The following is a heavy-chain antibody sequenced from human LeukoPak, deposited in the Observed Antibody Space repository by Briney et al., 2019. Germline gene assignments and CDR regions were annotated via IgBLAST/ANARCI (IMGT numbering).Heavy chain of an antibody. V-gene: IGHV3-30-3*01. Sequence: PGGSLRLSCAASGFTFSSYAMHLVRQAPGKGLEWVAVISYDASSKYYTDSVKGRFTISRDNSKNTLYLQMNTLRADDTAVYFCARDLMATIYYYYGMDVWGRGTTVTVSS. D-gene: IGHD5-24*01. CDR1: GFTFSSYA. CDR2: ISYDASSK. CDR3: ARDLMATIYYYYGMDV. J-gene: IGHJ6*02.